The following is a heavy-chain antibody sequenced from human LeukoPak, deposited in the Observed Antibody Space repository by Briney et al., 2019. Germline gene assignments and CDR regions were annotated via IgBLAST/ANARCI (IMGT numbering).Heavy chain of an antibody. V-gene: IGHV1-2*02. J-gene: IGHJ6*03. Sequence: ASVKVSCKASGYTFTGYYMHWVRQAPGQGLEWMGWINPNSGGTNYAQKFQGRVTMTRDTSISTAYMVLSRLRSDDTAVYYCARGIMATNWIYYYYNYMDVWGKGTTVTVSS. CDR3: ARGIMATNWIYYYYNYMDV. CDR2: INPNSGGT. D-gene: IGHD5-12*01. CDR1: GYTFTGYY.